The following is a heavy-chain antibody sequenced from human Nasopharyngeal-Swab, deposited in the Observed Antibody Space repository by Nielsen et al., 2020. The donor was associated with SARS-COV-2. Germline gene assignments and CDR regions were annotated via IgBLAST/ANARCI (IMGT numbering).Heavy chain of an antibody. CDR3: ARETGAGTFQGFDY. V-gene: IGHV4-39*07. Sequence: SETLSLTCTVSGGSISSSSYYWGWIRQPPGKGLEWIGSIYYSGSTYYNPSLKSRVTISVDTSKNQISLDLSSVTAADTAVYYCARETGAGTFQGFDYWGQGILVTVSS. D-gene: IGHD4/OR15-4a*01. CDR1: GGSISSSSYY. CDR2: IYYSGST. J-gene: IGHJ4*02.